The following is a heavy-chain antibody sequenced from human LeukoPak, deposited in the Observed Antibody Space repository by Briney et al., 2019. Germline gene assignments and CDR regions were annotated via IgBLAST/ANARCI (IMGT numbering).Heavy chain of an antibody. CDR2: LYHSGSN. J-gene: IGHJ5*02. D-gene: IGHD3-10*01. CDR1: GGSISSGGYS. CDR3: TRSAGTTRFDP. Sequence: SETLSLTCAVSGGSISSGGYSWSWIRQPPGKGLEGIGYLYHSGSNYYNPSLKSRVTISVDSTKNQFPLKLISVTAADTAVYDCTRSAGTTRFDPWGQGTVVTVSS. V-gene: IGHV4-30-2*01.